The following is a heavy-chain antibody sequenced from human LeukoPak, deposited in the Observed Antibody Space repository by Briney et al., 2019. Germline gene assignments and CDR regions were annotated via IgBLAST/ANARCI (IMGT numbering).Heavy chain of an antibody. D-gene: IGHD5-18*01. CDR1: GDSISSGDYY. V-gene: IGHV4-61*02. Sequence: SETLSLTCTVSGDSISSGDYYWSWIRQPAGKGLEWIGRISSSGSTNYNPSLKSRVTISVDTSKNQFSLKLSSVTAADTAVYYCARVKGYPPLDAFDIWGQGTMVTVSS. CDR2: ISSSGST. CDR3: ARVKGYPPLDAFDI. J-gene: IGHJ3*02.